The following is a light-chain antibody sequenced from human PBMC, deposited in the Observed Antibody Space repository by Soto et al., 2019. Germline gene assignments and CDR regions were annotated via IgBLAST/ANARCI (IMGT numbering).Light chain of an antibody. CDR2: EVR. CDR3: RSSTTTSTLV. V-gene: IGLV2-14*01. CDR1: NRDVGSYNL. Sequence: QSALTQPASVSGSPGQSITIACTGTNRDVGSYNLVSWYQQRPGEAPKLIISEVRNRPSGISYRFTGSKSGNTASLTISGLQAEDEADYYCRSSTTTSTLVFGGGTKVTVL. J-gene: IGLJ3*02.